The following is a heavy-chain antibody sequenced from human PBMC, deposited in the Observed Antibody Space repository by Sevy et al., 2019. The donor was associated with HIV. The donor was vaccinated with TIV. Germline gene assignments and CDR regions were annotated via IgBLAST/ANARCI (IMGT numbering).Heavy chain of an antibody. V-gene: IGHV3-30*18. D-gene: IGHD3-3*01. CDR2: ISYDGSNK. CDR3: AKDPSQADNFWSGYYIYDYYYGMDV. Sequence: GGSLRLSCAASGFTFSSYGMHWVRQAPGKGLEWVAVISYDGSNKYYADSVKGRFTISRDNSKNTLYLQMNGLRAEDTAVYYCAKDPSQADNFWSGYYIYDYYYGMDVWGQGTTVTVSS. J-gene: IGHJ6*02. CDR1: GFTFSSYG.